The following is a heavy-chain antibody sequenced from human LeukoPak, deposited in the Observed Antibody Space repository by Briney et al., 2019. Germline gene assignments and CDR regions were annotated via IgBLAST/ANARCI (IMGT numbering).Heavy chain of an antibody. CDR2: IIPIFGTA. Sequence: VASVKVSCKASGGTFSSYAISWVRQAPGQGLEWMGGIIPIFGTANYAQKFQGRVTITADESTSTAYMELSSLRSDDTAVYYCARARAGLYAEYFQHWGQGTLVTVSS. CDR1: GGTFSSYA. J-gene: IGHJ1*01. V-gene: IGHV1-69*13. CDR3: ARARAGLYAEYFQH. D-gene: IGHD2-2*02.